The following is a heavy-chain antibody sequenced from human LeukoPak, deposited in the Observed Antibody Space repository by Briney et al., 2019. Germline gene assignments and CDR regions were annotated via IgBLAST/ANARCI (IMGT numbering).Heavy chain of an antibody. V-gene: IGHV1-2*04. CDR3: ARAYGSGSYYTDY. J-gene: IGHJ4*02. Sequence: ASVKVSCKASGYTFTGYYMHWVRQAPGQGLEWMGWINPNSGGTNYAQKFQGWVTMTRDTSISTAYMELSRLRSDDTAVYYCARAYGSGSYYTDYWGQGPLVTVSS. D-gene: IGHD3-10*01. CDR2: INPNSGGT. CDR1: GYTFTGYY.